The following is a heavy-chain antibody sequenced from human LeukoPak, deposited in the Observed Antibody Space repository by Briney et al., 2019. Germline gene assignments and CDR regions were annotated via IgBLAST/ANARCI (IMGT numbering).Heavy chain of an antibody. J-gene: IGHJ4*02. V-gene: IGHV3-66*01. CDR1: GFTVSSNY. CDR3: ARESSSSWSSNFDY. CDR2: IYSGGST. D-gene: IGHD6-13*01. Sequence: GGSLRLSCAASGFTVSSNYMGWVRQAPGKGLGWVSVIYSGGSTYYADSVKGRFTISRDNSKNTLYLQMNSLRAEDTAVYYCARESSSSWSSNFDYWGQGTLVTVSS.